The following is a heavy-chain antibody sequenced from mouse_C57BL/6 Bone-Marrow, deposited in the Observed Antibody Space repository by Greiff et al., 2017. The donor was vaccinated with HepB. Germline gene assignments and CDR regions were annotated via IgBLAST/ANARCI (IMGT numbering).Heavy chain of an antibody. D-gene: IGHD2-5*01. V-gene: IGHV5-17*01. J-gene: IGHJ2*01. Sequence: EVQRVESGGGLVKPGGSLKLSCAASGFTFSDYGMHWVRQAPEKGLEWVAYISSDSSTIYYADTVKGRFTISRDNAKSTLFLQMTSLRSEDTAMYYCARLSYSTLDYWGQGTTLTVSS. CDR3: ARLSYSTLDY. CDR2: ISSDSSTI. CDR1: GFTFSDYG.